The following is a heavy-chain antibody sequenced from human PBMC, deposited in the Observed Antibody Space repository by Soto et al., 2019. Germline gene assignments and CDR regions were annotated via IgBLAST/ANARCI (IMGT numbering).Heavy chain of an antibody. CDR3: ARKNDCGGDCYPHDY. D-gene: IGHD2-21*02. CDR2: IFSNDEK. J-gene: IGHJ4*02. CDR1: GFSLNNARMG. Sequence: QVTLKESGPVVVKPTETLTLTCTVSGFSLNNARMGVSWIRQPPGKALEWLADIFSNDEKSYSRSLKNRLAISRDTSKSPVVLTMTNMNPVDTATYYCARKNDCGGDCYPHDYWGQGTPVTVSS. V-gene: IGHV2-26*01.